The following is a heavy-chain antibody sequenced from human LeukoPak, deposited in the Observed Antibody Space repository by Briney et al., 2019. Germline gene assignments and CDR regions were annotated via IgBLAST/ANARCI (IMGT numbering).Heavy chain of an antibody. CDR1: GGSFSGYY. Sequence: KPSETLSLTCAVYGGSFSGYYWSWIRQPPGKGLEWIGEINHSGSTNYNPSLKSRVTMSVDTSKNQFSLKLSSVTAADTAVYYCARGPGYYYYMDVWGKGTTVTVSS. CDR2: INHSGST. J-gene: IGHJ6*03. V-gene: IGHV4-34*01. CDR3: ARGPGYYYYMDV.